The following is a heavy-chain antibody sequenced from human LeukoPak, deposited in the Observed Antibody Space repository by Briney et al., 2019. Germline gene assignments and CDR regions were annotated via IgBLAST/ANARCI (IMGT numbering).Heavy chain of an antibody. J-gene: IGHJ4*02. CDR3: ARKGLPDY. D-gene: IGHD2-15*01. CDR1: GFTFSDYW. Sequence: GGSLRLSCAASGFTFSDYWMSWVRQAPGKGLEWVANIKQDGSQKYYVDSMKGRFTISRDNAKNSLYLQMNSLRAEDTAVYYYARKGLPDYWGQGTLVTVSS. CDR2: IKQDGSQK. V-gene: IGHV3-7*01.